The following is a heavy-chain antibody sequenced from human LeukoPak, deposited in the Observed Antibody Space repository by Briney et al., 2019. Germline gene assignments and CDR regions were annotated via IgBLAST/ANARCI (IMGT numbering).Heavy chain of an antibody. D-gene: IGHD3-9*01. CDR1: GYTFTGHL. CDR3: AREREGLYDILTGYLAY. V-gene: IGHV1-2*02. J-gene: IGHJ4*02. Sequence: ASVKVFCTASGYTFTGHLIHWVRHAPGQRLEWMGWINPKSGGTTYAQKFQGRVTMTRDTSTSTVYMDLSSLRSDDTPVYFCAREREGLYDILTGYLAYWGQGTLVTVSS. CDR2: INPKSGGT.